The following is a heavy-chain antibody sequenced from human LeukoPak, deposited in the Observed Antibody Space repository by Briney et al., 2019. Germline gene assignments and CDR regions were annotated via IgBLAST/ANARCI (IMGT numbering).Heavy chain of an antibody. Sequence: SETLSLTCTVSGSSISSGSYYWGWIRQPPGKGLEWIGSIYYSGSTYYNPSLKSRVTISVDTSKNQFSLKLSSVTAADTAVYYCARPGEKWEPTYFFDYWGQGTLVTVSS. CDR1: GSSISSGSYY. D-gene: IGHD1-26*01. CDR2: IYYSGST. CDR3: ARPGEKWEPTYFFDY. J-gene: IGHJ4*02. V-gene: IGHV4-39*01.